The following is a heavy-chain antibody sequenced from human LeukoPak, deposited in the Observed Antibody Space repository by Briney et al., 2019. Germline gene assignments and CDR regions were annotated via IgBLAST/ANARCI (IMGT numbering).Heavy chain of an antibody. CDR1: GGSISSYY. CDR2: IYTSGSA. Sequence: PSETLSLTCTVSGGSISSYYWSWIRQLAGKGLEWIGRIYTSGSANYNPSLKSRVTMSVDTSKNQFSLRLRSVTAADTALYFCARVFGYYQEAMDVWGQGTTVTVSS. V-gene: IGHV4-4*07. D-gene: IGHD3-3*01. J-gene: IGHJ6*02. CDR3: ARVFGYYQEAMDV.